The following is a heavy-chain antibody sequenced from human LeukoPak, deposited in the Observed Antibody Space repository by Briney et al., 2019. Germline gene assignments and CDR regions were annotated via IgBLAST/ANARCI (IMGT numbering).Heavy chain of an antibody. J-gene: IGHJ1*01. CDR2: ISGSGGST. Sequence: GGSLRLSCAASGFTFTSYAMSWVRQAPGKGLEWVSSISGSGGSTYYADSVKGRFTISRDNSKSTLYLQMNSLRAEDTAVYYCAKDLPNPGTSRHFQYWGQGTLVTVSS. V-gene: IGHV3-23*01. CDR1: GFTFTSYA. D-gene: IGHD2-8*01. CDR3: AKDLPNPGTSRHFQY.